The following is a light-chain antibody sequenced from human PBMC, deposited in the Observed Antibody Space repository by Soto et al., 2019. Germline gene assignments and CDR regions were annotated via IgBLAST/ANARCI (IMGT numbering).Light chain of an antibody. CDR1: SSDIGSYNL. V-gene: IGLV2-23*01. Sequence: QSALTQPASVSGSPGQSITISCTGTSSDIGSYNLVSWYQHHPGKAPKLMIYENNKWPSGVSDRFSASKSGNTASLTISGLQVEDEADYYCCSYAGSDNWVFGGGTKLTVL. CDR2: ENN. J-gene: IGLJ3*02. CDR3: CSYAGSDNWV.